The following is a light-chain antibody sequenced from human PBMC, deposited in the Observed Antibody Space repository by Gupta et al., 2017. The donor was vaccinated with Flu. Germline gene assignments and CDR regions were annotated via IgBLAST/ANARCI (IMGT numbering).Light chain of an antibody. CDR1: QSVSNY. CDR2: DAS. CDR3: QQHFDWLSNT. Sequence: ATLLLASGESAARSCRASQSVSNYLAWYQQKPGQAPRLLIYDASNRATGIPARFSGSGSGKEFTITISSLEREDFAVYYCQQHFDWLSNTFGQGTPLEF. J-gene: IGKJ5*01. V-gene: IGKV3-11*01.